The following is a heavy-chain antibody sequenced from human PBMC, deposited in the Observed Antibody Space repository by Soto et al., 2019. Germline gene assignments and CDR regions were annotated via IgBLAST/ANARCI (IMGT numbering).Heavy chain of an antibody. D-gene: IGHD5-12*01. CDR3: AHSDGGYEIIYFDF. Sequence: SGPTLVNPTETLTLTCTFSGFSFTTAGVAVGWIRQTPGGALEWLTLIYYNDDRRFSPSLKTRLTITGDTSKNQVVLSLTNVDPGDTATYFCAHSDGGYEIIYFDFWGQGIPVTVSS. CDR1: GFSFTTAGVA. V-gene: IGHV2-5*01. J-gene: IGHJ4*02. CDR2: IYYNDDR.